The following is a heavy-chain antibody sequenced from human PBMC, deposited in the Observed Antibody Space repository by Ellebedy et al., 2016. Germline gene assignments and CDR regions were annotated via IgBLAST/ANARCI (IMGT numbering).Heavy chain of an antibody. CDR3: ARATGYSYGPFDY. D-gene: IGHD5-18*01. CDR1: GFTFSSYS. Sequence: GESLKISXAASGFTFSSYSMNWVRQAPGKGLEWVSSISSSSSYIYYADSVKGRFTISRDNAKNSLYLQMNSLRAEDTAVYYCARATGYSYGPFDYWGQGTLVTVSS. J-gene: IGHJ4*02. CDR2: ISSSSSYI. V-gene: IGHV3-21*01.